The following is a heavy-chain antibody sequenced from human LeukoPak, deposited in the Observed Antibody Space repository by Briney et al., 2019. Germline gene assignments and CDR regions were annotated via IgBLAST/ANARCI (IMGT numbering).Heavy chain of an antibody. J-gene: IGHJ6*02. Sequence: GASVKVSCKASGYTFTSYGISWVRQAPGQGLEWMVWISAYNGNTNYAQKLQGRVTMTTDTSTSTAYMELRSLRSDDTAVYYCARDPWYYYDSSGYYYYYGMDVWGQGTTVTVSS. CDR1: GYTFTSYG. CDR2: ISAYNGNT. D-gene: IGHD3-22*01. CDR3: ARDPWYYYDSSGYYYYYGMDV. V-gene: IGHV1-18*01.